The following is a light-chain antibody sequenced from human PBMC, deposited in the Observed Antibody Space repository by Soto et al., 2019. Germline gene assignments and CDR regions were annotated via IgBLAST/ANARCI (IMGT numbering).Light chain of an antibody. Sequence: QSVLTQPPSASGTPGQRVTISCSGSRSNIGSNYVYWYQQFPGTAPKLLIYHNNQRPSGVPDRFSGSKSGTSASLAISGLRSEDEADYYCAAWDDSRRGVFGGGTKLTVL. CDR2: HNN. CDR3: AAWDDSRRGV. J-gene: IGLJ3*02. V-gene: IGLV1-47*02. CDR1: RSNIGSNY.